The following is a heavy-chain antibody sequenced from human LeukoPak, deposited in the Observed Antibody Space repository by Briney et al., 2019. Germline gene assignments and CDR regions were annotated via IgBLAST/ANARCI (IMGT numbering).Heavy chain of an antibody. CDR1: GFTLSSYS. CDR2: ISSSSSYI. Sequence: GGSLRLSCAASGFTLSSYSMNWVRQAPGKGLEWVSSISSSSSYIYYADSVKGRFTISRDNAKNSLYLQMNSLRAEDTAVYYCARDIVVVVAATRGGFDYWGQGTLVTVSS. V-gene: IGHV3-21*01. J-gene: IGHJ4*02. D-gene: IGHD2-15*01. CDR3: ARDIVVVVAATRGGFDY.